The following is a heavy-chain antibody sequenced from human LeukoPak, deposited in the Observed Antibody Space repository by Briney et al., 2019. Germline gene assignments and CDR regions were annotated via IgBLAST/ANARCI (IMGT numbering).Heavy chain of an antibody. V-gene: IGHV1-3*01. Sequence: ASVRVSCKASGYRFTTDMYTIHWLRQAPGHRLEWMGWINAGNGNTKYSQKFQGRVTITGDTSARTVYMEVSSLVSEDTAVYYCARDSDSSGWSWVYWGQGTLVTVSS. J-gene: IGHJ4*02. CDR1: GYRFTTDMYT. D-gene: IGHD6-19*01. CDR3: ARDSDSSGWSWVY. CDR2: INAGNGNT.